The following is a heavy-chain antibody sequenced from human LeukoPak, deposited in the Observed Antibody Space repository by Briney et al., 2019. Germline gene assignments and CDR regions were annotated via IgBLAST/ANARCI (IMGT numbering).Heavy chain of an antibody. V-gene: IGHV4-59*08. CDR1: GGSISSYY. Sequence: KPSETLSLTCTVSGGSISSYYWSWIRQPPGKGLEWTGYIYYSGSTKYNPSLKSRVTISLDTSKNQVSLKLSSVTVADTAVYYCARLEFRGSGSYYNWFDPWGQGTLVTVSS. D-gene: IGHD3-10*01. J-gene: IGHJ5*02. CDR3: ARLEFRGSGSYYNWFDP. CDR2: IYYSGST.